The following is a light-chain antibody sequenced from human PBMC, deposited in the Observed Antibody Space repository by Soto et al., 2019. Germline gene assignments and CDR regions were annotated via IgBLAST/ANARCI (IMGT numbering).Light chain of an antibody. J-gene: IGLJ3*02. V-gene: IGLV1-47*02. CDR2: SNN. CDR1: SSNMGTSY. CDR3: AAWDDGLSGWV. Sequence: QLVLTQPPSASGTPGQRVTISCSGSSSNMGTSYVYWYQQLPGTAPKLLIYSNNQRPSGVPDRFSGSKSGTSASLAISGLRSEDEADYYCAAWDDGLSGWVFGGGTKLTVL.